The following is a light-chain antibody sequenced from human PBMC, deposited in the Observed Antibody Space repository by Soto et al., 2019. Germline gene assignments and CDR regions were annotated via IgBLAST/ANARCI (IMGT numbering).Light chain of an antibody. J-gene: IGKJ5*01. CDR1: QSVTNNY. V-gene: IGKV3-20*01. CDR2: GAS. CDR3: QQYGSSPIT. Sequence: EIVLTQSPGTLSLSPLEIATLSCRASQSVTNNYLAWFQQKPGQAPRLLMYGASSRATGIPDRFSGSGSGTDFTLTISRLEPEDFAVYYCQQYGSSPITFGQGTRLEIK.